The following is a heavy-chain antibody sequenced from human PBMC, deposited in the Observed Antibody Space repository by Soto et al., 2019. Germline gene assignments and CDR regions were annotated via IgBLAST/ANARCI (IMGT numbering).Heavy chain of an antibody. J-gene: IGHJ3*02. CDR1: GYTLTELS. Sequence: ASVKVSCKVSGYTLTELSMHWVRQAPGKGLEWMGGFDPEDGETIYAQKFQGRVTMTEDTSTDTAYMELSSLRSEDTAVYYCATDRMAGATTDAFDIWGQGTMVTVSS. CDR3: ATDRMAGATTDAFDI. D-gene: IGHD1-26*01. CDR2: FDPEDGET. V-gene: IGHV1-24*01.